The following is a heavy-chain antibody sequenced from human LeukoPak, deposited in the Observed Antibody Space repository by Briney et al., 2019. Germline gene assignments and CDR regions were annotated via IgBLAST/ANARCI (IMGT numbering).Heavy chain of an antibody. J-gene: IGHJ4*02. V-gene: IGHV4-38-2*01. CDR3: ARILVGASDY. CDR2: IYHSGST. D-gene: IGHD1-26*01. Sequence: SETLSLTCAVSGYSISSGYYWGWIRQPPGKGLEWIGSIYHSGSTYHNPSLKSRVTISVDTSKNQFSLKLSSVTAADTAVYYCARILVGASDYWGQGTLVTVSS. CDR1: GYSISSGYY.